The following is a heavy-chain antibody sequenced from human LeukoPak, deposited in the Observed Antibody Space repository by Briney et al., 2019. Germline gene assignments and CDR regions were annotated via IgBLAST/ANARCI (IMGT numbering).Heavy chain of an antibody. D-gene: IGHD3-10*01. CDR3: ARLNYYYGSGAFDY. Sequence: HPGGSLRLSCAASGFTFSSYEMNWVRQAPGKGLEWVSYISSSGSTIYYADSVKGRFTISRDNAKNSLYLQMNSLRAEDTAVYYRARLNYYYGSGAFDYWGQGTLVTVSS. V-gene: IGHV3-48*03. CDR2: ISSSGSTI. CDR1: GFTFSSYE. J-gene: IGHJ4*02.